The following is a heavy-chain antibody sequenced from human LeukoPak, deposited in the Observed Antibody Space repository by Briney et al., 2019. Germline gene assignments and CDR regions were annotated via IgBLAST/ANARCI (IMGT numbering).Heavy chain of an antibody. D-gene: IGHD2/OR15-2a*01. CDR3: ARGSMAYAYAFDI. V-gene: IGHV3-7*01. CDR2: IKQDGNEK. Sequence: GGSLRLSCAASGFTFSSYWMSWVRQALGKGLEGVAIIKQDGNEKYYVDSVKGRFTTSRDNAKNSLYLQMNSLRAEDTAVYYCARGSMAYAYAFDIWGQGTMVTVSS. CDR1: GFTFSSYW. J-gene: IGHJ3*02.